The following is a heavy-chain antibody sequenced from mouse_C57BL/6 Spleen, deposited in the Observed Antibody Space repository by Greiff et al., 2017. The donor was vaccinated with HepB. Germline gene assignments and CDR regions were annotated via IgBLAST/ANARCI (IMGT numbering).Heavy chain of an antibody. CDR2: ISDGGSYT. Sequence: EVQGVESGGGLVKPGGSLKLSCAASGFTFSSYAMSWVRQTPEKRLEWVATISDGGSYTYYPDNVKGRFTISRDNAKNNLYLQMSHLKSEDTAMYYCERGYYGSSHPMDYWGQGTSVTVSS. CDR1: GFTFSSYA. D-gene: IGHD1-1*01. V-gene: IGHV5-4*01. J-gene: IGHJ4*01. CDR3: ERGYYGSSHPMDY.